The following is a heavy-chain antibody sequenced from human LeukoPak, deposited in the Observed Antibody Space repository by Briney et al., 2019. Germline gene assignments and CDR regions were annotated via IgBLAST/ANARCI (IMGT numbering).Heavy chain of an antibody. J-gene: IGHJ3*02. V-gene: IGHV1-2*02. D-gene: IGHD2-2*01. Sequence: ASVKVSCKASGYTFTGYYMHWVRQAPGQGLEWMGWINPNSGGTNYAQKFQGRVTMTRDTSISTAYMELSRLRSDDTAVYYCARVADIVVVPAAMGDAFDIWGQGTMVTVSS. CDR3: ARVADIVVVPAAMGDAFDI. CDR1: GYTFTGYY. CDR2: INPNSGGT.